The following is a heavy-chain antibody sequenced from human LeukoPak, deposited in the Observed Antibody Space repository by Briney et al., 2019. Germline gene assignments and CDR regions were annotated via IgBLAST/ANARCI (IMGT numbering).Heavy chain of an antibody. D-gene: IGHD2-15*01. CDR1: GGSISSSSYY. J-gene: IGHJ5*02. Sequence: SETLSLTCTVSGGSISSSSYYWSWIRQPAGKGLEWIGRIYSTGSTNYNPSLKSRVTMSVDTSKKQFSLKLSSVTAADTAVYYCARMSSVVNWFDPWGQGTLVTVSS. V-gene: IGHV4-61*02. CDR2: IYSTGST. CDR3: ARMSSVVNWFDP.